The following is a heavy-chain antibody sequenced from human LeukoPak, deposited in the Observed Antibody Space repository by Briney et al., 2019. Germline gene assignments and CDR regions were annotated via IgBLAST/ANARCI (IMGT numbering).Heavy chain of an antibody. Sequence: PSETLSLTCDVSGGSFSGYFWSWLRQTPGKGLEWIGKINHSGSTNYNPSLKSRVIISVDTSKIQFSLRLSSMTAADTAVYYCARGSGRFYGMDVWGQGTTVTVSS. D-gene: IGHD3-10*01. J-gene: IGHJ6*02. CDR2: INHSGST. CDR3: ARGSGRFYGMDV. CDR1: GGSFSGYF. V-gene: IGHV4-34*01.